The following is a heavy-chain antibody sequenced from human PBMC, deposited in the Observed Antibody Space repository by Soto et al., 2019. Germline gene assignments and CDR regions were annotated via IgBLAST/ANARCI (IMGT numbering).Heavy chain of an antibody. D-gene: IGHD5-12*01. Sequence: GGSLRLSCAASGFTFSSYWMSWVRQAPGKGLEWVANIKQDGSEKYYVDSVKGRFTISRDNAKNSLYLQMSSLRAEDTAVYYCARAEGGYAYDHYYGMDVWGQGTTVTVSS. CDR1: GFTFSSYW. CDR2: IKQDGSEK. V-gene: IGHV3-7*01. CDR3: ARAEGGYAYDHYYGMDV. J-gene: IGHJ6*02.